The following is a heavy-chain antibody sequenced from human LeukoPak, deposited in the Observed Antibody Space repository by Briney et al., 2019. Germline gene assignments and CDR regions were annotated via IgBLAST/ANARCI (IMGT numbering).Heavy chain of an antibody. V-gene: IGHV1-18*01. J-gene: IGHJ4*02. CDR2: ISAYNGNT. CDR3: ARDQGDYGDHRYFDH. D-gene: IGHD4-17*01. Sequence: ASVKVSCKASGYTFTSYGISWVRQAPGQGLEWMGWISAYNGNTNYAQKLQGRVTMTTDTSTSTAYMELRSLRSDDTAVYYCARDQGDYGDHRYFDHWGQGTLVTVSS. CDR1: GYTFTSYG.